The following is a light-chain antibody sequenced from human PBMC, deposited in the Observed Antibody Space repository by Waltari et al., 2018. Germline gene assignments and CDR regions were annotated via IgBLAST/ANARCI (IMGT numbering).Light chain of an antibody. CDR1: SSDVGGYNY. CDR3: SSYTSSSTSPYV. V-gene: IGLV2-14*03. Sequence: QSALTQPASVSGSPGQSITISCTGTSSDVGGYNYVSWYQQHPGKAPKLMIYYVSNRPSVVSNRFSGSKSGNTASLTISGLQAEDEADYYCSSYTSSSTSPYVFGTGTKVTVL. CDR2: YVS. J-gene: IGLJ1*01.